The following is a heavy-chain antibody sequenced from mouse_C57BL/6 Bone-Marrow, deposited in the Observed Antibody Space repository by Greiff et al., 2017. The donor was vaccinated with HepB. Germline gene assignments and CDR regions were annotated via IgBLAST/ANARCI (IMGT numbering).Heavy chain of an antibody. J-gene: IGHJ4*01. V-gene: IGHV1-53*01. Sequence: QVQLQQSDAELVKPGASVKISCKVSGYTFTSYWIHWVKQRPGQGLEWIGNINPRNGGTDYSEKFKSKATLTVDKSSSTAYMQLSSLSSEESAAYYCARGWLPYAMDYWGQGTSVTVSA. CDR3: ARGWLPYAMDY. CDR1: GYTFTSYW. CDR2: INPRNGGT. D-gene: IGHD2-3*01.